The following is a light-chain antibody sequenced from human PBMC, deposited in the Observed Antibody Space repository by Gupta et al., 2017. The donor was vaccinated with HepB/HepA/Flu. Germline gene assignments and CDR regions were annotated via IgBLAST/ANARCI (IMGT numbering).Light chain of an antibody. CDR1: QSVSTS. CDR3: QQCSSWPRVT. Sequence: EILLTQSPAPVSWSPGERATLSGRASQSVSTSLAWYQQKPGQAPRLLIYDASSRATDIPARFSGSGSETDFTLTISGLEPEDFAVYYCQQCSSWPRVTFGGGTRVEI. J-gene: IGKJ4*01. V-gene: IGKV3-11*01. CDR2: DAS.